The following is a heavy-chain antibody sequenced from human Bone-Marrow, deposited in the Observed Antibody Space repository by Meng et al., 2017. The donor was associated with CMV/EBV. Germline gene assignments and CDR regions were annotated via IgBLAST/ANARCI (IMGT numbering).Heavy chain of an antibody. D-gene: IGHD2-2*02. V-gene: IGHV3-23*01. CDR1: GFTFSSYV. CDR2: ISGSGGST. Sequence: GESLKISCAASGFTFSSYVMSWVRQAPGKGLEWVSAISGSGGSTYYADSVKGRFTISRDNSKNTLYLQMNSLRAEDTAVYYCARAADYCSSTSCYRGGDYWGQGTLVTVSS. J-gene: IGHJ4*02. CDR3: ARAADYCSSTSCYRGGDY.